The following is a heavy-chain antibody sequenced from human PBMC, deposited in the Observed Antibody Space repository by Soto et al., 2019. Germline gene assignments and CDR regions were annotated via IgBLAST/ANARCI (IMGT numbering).Heavy chain of an antibody. J-gene: IGHJ6*03. V-gene: IGHV1-18*01. CDR3: ARDIVVAGPSRYYSCMEV. Sequence: GASVKVSCKASGYTFTGYGISWVRQAPGQGLEWMGWISAYNGNTNYAQKLQGRVTMTTDTSTSTAYMELRSLRSDDTSVYYCARDIVVAGPSRYYSCMEVWGKETTITICS. CDR1: GYTFTGYG. D-gene: IGHD2-15*01. CDR2: ISAYNGNT.